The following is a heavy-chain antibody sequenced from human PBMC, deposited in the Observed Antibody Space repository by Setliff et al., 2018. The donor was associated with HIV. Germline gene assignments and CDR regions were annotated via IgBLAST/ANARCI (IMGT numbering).Heavy chain of an antibody. Sequence: ASVKVSCKASGYSFTTYDINWVRQATGQGLEWMGWMNPHSGKTGYAQEFQGRVTMTWDTSTSTAYMELSSLRSDDTAVYYCARTDRDPWGQGTLVTGS. V-gene: IGHV1-8*01. J-gene: IGHJ5*01. CDR3: ARTDRDP. CDR2: MNPHSGKT. CDR1: GYSFTTYD.